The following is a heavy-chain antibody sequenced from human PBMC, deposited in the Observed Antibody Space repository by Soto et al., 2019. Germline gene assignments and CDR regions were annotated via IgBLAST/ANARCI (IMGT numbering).Heavy chain of an antibody. CDR1: RYTFTGYY. CDR2: INPNSGGT. Sequence: QVQLVQSGAEVKKPGASVKVSCKASRYTFTGYYMHWVRQAPGQGLEWLGWINPNSGGTNYAQKFQGWVTMTRDTSISTAYMELSRLRSDDTAVYYCARDARYYYGSGAGLYGMDVWGQGTTVTVSS. D-gene: IGHD3-10*01. J-gene: IGHJ6*02. CDR3: ARDARYYYGSGAGLYGMDV. V-gene: IGHV1-2*04.